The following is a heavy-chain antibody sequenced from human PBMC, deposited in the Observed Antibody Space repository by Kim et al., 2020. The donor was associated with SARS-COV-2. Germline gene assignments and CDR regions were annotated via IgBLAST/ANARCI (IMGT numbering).Heavy chain of an antibody. CDR2: IYYSGKI. CDR1: GGSINTTNHY. CDR3: ARLIGFTYGLSQLDH. Sequence: SETLSLTCTVSGGSINTTNHYWTWIRQAPGKGLEWIGTIYYSGKIHYNSSLRSQLTISVDTSASKNQFSLMLTSVTAADTAVYYCARLIGFTYGLSQLDHWGRGTLVTIAS. J-gene: IGHJ4*02. V-gene: IGHV4-39*01. D-gene: IGHD3-10*01.